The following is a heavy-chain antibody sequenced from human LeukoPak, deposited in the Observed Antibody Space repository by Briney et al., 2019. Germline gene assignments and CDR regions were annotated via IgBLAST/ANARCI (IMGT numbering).Heavy chain of an antibody. D-gene: IGHD1-26*01. Sequence: ASVKVSCKASGYTFTGYYMHWVRQAPGQGLGWMGWINPNSGGTNYAQKFQGWVTMTRDTSISTAYMELSRLRSDDTAVYYCAREYSGSPDAFDIWGQGTMVTVSS. CDR3: AREYSGSPDAFDI. CDR1: GYTFTGYY. J-gene: IGHJ3*02. V-gene: IGHV1-2*04. CDR2: INPNSGGT.